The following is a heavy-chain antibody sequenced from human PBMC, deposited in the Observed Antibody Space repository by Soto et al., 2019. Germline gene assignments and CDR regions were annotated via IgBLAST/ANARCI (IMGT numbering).Heavy chain of an antibody. CDR2: IKQDGSEK. Sequence: EVQLVESGGGLVQRGGSLRLSCAASGFAFTTSWMSWVRQAPGKGLEWVANIKQDGSEKYYVDSVKGRFTISRDNAKNSLFLQMNSLTAEDTAVYYCARGNDAGLDYWGQGTLVTVSS. J-gene: IGHJ4*02. CDR3: ARGNDAGLDY. D-gene: IGHD1-1*01. CDR1: GFAFTTSW. V-gene: IGHV3-7*01.